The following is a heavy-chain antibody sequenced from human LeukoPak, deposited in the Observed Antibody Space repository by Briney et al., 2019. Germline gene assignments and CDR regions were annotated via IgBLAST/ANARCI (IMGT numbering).Heavy chain of an antibody. Sequence: ASVKVSCKTSGYPFSHYYIHWTRHASGQGLESMGWIDPKNGDTKYAQRSQGRLTISMDTSIDTVYMELSSLRYDDTAVYYCARLSALWGQGTLVTVSS. CDR3: ARLSAL. CDR2: IDPKNGDT. CDR1: GYPFSHYY. V-gene: IGHV1-2*02. J-gene: IGHJ4*02.